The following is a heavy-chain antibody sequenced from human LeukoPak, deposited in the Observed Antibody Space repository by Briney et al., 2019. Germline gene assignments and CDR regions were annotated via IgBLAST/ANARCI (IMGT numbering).Heavy chain of an antibody. V-gene: IGHV3-64*01. CDR3: AREYYDSSGFIDY. D-gene: IGHD3-22*01. CDR2: ISSNGGST. Sequence: GGSLRLSCAASGFTFSSYAMHWVRQAPGKGQEYVSAISSNGGSTYYANSVKGRFTISRDNSKNTLYLQMGSLRAEDMAVYYCAREYYDSSGFIDYWGQGTLVTVSS. J-gene: IGHJ4*02. CDR1: GFTFSSYA.